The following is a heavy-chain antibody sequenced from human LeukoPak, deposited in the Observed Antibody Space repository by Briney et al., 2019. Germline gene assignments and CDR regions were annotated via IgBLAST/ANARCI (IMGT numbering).Heavy chain of an antibody. CDR2: INPNSGGT. CDR3: ARDLRASLWFGEFSIGSFDY. CDR1: GYTFTGYY. D-gene: IGHD3-10*01. V-gene: IGHV1-2*02. Sequence: ASVKVSCKASGYTFTGYYMHWVRQAPGQGLEWMGWINPNSGGTNYAQKFQGRVTMTRDTSISTAYMELSRLRPDDTAVYYCARDLRASLWFGEFSIGSFDYWGQGTLVTDSS. J-gene: IGHJ4*02.